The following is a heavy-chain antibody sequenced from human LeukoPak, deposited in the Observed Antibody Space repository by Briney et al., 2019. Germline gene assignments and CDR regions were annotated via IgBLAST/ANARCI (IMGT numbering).Heavy chain of an antibody. CDR1: GDSISGISYY. D-gene: IGHD1-26*01. J-gene: IGHJ4*02. Sequence: SETLSLTCSVSGDSISGISYYWGWIRQPPGKGLEWIGKIYYSGSSYNNPSLESRVAISLDTSRNQFSLKRTSVTATDTAVYYCARQGAVGATGFDFWGQGILVTVSS. CDR2: IYYSGSS. V-gene: IGHV4-39*01. CDR3: ARQGAVGATGFDF.